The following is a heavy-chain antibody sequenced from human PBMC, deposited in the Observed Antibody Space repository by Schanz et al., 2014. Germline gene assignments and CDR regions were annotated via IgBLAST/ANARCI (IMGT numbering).Heavy chain of an antibody. CDR3: VKDLQRELLRDDHYYGMDV. J-gene: IGHJ6*02. CDR1: GFTFSSYG. Sequence: QVELVESGGGVVKPGGSLRLSCAASGFTFSSYGMHWVRQAPGKGLEWVAFIRYDGSNKYYADSVKGRFTISRDNSKNTLYLQMNSLRAEDTAVYYCVKDLQRELLRDDHYYGMDVWGQGTTVTVSS. V-gene: IGHV3-30*02. D-gene: IGHD1-26*01. CDR2: IRYDGSNK.